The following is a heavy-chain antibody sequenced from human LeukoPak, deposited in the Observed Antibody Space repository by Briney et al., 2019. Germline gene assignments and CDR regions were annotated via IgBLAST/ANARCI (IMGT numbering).Heavy chain of an antibody. J-gene: IGHJ4*02. CDR1: GGSISSGDYY. CDR3: ARMGSKWYPTIVEFFDY. V-gene: IGHV4-39*07. CDR2: INHSGST. D-gene: IGHD2-8*01. Sequence: PSETLSLTCTVSGGSISSGDYYWSWIRQPPGKGLEWIGEINHSGSTNYNPSLKSRVTISVDTSKSQFSLKLSSVTAADTAVYYCARMGSKWYPTIVEFFDYWGQGTLVTVSS.